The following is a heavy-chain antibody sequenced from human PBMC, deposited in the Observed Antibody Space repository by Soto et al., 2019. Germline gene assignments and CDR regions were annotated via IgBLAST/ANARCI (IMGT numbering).Heavy chain of an antibody. J-gene: IGHJ5*02. Sequence: GASVKVSCKASGYTFTGYHMHRVRQAPGQGLEWMGWINPNSGGTNYAQKFQGRVTMTRDTSTSTAYMELRSLRSDDTAVYYCASLPVAAAGTQWFDPWGQGTLVTVSS. CDR2: INPNSGGT. CDR1: GYTFTGYH. D-gene: IGHD6-13*01. CDR3: ASLPVAAAGTQWFDP. V-gene: IGHV1-2*02.